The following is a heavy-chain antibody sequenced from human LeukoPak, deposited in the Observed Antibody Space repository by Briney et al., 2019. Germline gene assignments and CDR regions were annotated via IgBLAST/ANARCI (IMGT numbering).Heavy chain of an antibody. CDR1: GGTFSSYA. Sequence: ASVKVSCKASGGTFSSYAISWVRQAPGQGLEWMGIFNPSGGSTNYAQKFQGRVTMTRDTSTSTVYMEVSSLRSEDAAVYYCARGLRQYDSSGYNDYWGQGTLVTVSS. CDR2: FNPSGGST. CDR3: ARGLRQYDSSGYNDY. D-gene: IGHD3-22*01. J-gene: IGHJ4*02. V-gene: IGHV1-46*01.